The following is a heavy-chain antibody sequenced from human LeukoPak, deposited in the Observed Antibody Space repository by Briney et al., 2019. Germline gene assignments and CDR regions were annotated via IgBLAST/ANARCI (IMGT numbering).Heavy chain of an antibody. Sequence: GGSLRLSCAASGFTFSDYYMSWIRQAPGKGLEWVSYISSSGSTIYYADSVKGRFTISRDNAKNSLYLQMNSLRAEDTAVYYCARMTTVTSDAFDIWGQGTMVTLSS. CDR3: ARMTTVTSDAFDI. CDR2: ISSSGSTI. V-gene: IGHV3-11*04. CDR1: GFTFSDYY. D-gene: IGHD4-17*01. J-gene: IGHJ3*02.